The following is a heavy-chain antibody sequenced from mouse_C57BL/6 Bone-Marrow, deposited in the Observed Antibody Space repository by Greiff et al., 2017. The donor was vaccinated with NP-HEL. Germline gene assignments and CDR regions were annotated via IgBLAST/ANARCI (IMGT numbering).Heavy chain of an antibody. Sequence: EVMLVESGGDLVKPGGSLKLSCAASGFTFSSYGMSWVRQTPDKRLEWVATISSGGSYTYYPDSVKGRFTISRDNAKNTLYLQMSSLKSEDTAMYYCARQGWDYYGSSSFAYWGQGTLVTVSA. D-gene: IGHD1-1*01. J-gene: IGHJ3*01. CDR2: ISSGGSYT. CDR1: GFTFSSYG. V-gene: IGHV5-6*02. CDR3: ARQGWDYYGSSSFAY.